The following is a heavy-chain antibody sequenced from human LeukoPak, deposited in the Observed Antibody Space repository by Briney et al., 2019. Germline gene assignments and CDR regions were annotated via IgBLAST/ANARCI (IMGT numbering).Heavy chain of an antibody. CDR2: ISYDGSRK. D-gene: IGHD6-13*01. Sequence: PGGSLRLSCAASGFTFSNFAMHWGRQAPGKGLEWVAVISYDGSRKDYADSAKGRFTISRDNSKNALYLEMNSLTTEDTAVYYCATAPLYSSSWYFRCYFDDWGQGTLVTVSS. V-gene: IGHV3-30*04. CDR1: GFTFSNFA. CDR3: ATAPLYSSSWYFRCYFDD. J-gene: IGHJ4*02.